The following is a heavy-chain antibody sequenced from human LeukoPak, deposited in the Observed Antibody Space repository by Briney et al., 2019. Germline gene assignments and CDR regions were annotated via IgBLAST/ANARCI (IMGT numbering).Heavy chain of an antibody. Sequence: GGSLRLSCAASGFTFSSYAMSWVRQAPGKGLEWVSAISGGGGSTYYADSVKGRFTISRDNSKNTLYLQMNSLRAEDTAVYYCAKVGSYGYWYFDLWGRGTLVTVSS. J-gene: IGHJ2*01. V-gene: IGHV3-23*01. D-gene: IGHD1-26*01. CDR3: AKVGSYGYWYFDL. CDR2: ISGGGGST. CDR1: GFTFSSYA.